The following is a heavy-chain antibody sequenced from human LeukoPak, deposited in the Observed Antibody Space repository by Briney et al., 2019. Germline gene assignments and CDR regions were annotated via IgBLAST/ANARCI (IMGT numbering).Heavy chain of an antibody. V-gene: IGHV3-74*01. CDR2: INSDGSST. Sequence: GGSLRLSCAVSGFPFSSYWMHWVRQVPGKGLVWVSHINSDGSSTIYADSVKDRFTISRDNAKNTLYLQMNSLRADDTAVYDCARGEDYGDGRYYFDYWGQGTLVTVSS. J-gene: IGHJ4*02. CDR3: ARGEDYGDGRYYFDY. CDR1: GFPFSSYW. D-gene: IGHD4-17*01.